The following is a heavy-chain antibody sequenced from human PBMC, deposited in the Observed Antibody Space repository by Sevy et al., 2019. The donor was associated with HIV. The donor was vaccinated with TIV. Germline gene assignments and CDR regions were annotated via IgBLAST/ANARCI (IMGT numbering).Heavy chain of an antibody. CDR2: ISAYNGNT. Sequence: ASVKVSCKASGYTFTSYGISWVRQAPGQGLEWMGWISAYNGNTNNEQKLQGRVTMTTDTSTSTAYMELRSLRSDDTAVYYCARDIGYCSGGSCYSDYWGQGTLVTVSS. CDR3: ARDIGYCSGGSCYSDY. D-gene: IGHD2-15*01. CDR1: GYTFTSYG. V-gene: IGHV1-18*01. J-gene: IGHJ4*02.